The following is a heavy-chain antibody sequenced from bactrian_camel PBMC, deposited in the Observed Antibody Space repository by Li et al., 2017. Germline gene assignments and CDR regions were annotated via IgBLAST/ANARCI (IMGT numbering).Heavy chain of an antibody. Sequence: QLVESGGGVVQPGGSLRLSCSASGFTFSSYWMYWVRQAPGKGLEWVTGISGAAGYTYSIDSVRSRFTISRDNAKITVYLQVNSLKPDDTAVYYCVRGSDYSWVYPDWGQGTQVTVS. CDR3: VRGSDYSWVYPD. J-gene: IGHJ4*01. D-gene: IGHD4*01. CDR1: GFTFSSYW. CDR2: ISGAAGYT. V-gene: IGHV3S25*01.